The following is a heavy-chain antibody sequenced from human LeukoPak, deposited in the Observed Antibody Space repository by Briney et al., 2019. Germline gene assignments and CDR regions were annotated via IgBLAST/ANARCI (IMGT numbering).Heavy chain of an antibody. D-gene: IGHD3-3*01. CDR3: ARGGLVFWSGYCDY. V-gene: IGHV1-2*06. J-gene: IGHJ4*02. Sequence: ASVKVSCKASGYTFTGYYMHWVRQAPGQGLEWMGRINPNSGGTNYAQKFQGRVTMTRDTSISTAYMELSRLRSDGTAVYYCARGGLVFWSGYCDYWGQGTLVTVSS. CDR1: GYTFTGYY. CDR2: INPNSGGT.